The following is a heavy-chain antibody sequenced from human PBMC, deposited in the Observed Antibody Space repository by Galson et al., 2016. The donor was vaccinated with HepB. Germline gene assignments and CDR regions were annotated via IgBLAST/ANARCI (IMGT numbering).Heavy chain of an antibody. CDR2: IYYSGST. D-gene: IGHD5-18*01. Sequence: SETLSLTCTVSGGSISSSSYYWGWIRQPPGKGLEWIGSIYYSGSTYYNPSLQSRVTISVDTPKNQFSLKMSTVTAADTAVYYCARRCRYTYGPPYGMDVWGKGTTVTAAS. V-gene: IGHV4-39*01. CDR1: GGSISSSSYY. CDR3: ARRCRYTYGPPYGMDV. J-gene: IGHJ6*04.